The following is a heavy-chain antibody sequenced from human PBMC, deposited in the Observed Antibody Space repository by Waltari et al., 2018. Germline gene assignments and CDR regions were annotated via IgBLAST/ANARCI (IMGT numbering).Heavy chain of an antibody. CDR2: ISHSGST. CDR3: VRDLGGSGNSWFDA. CDR1: SYSIRRGYF. J-gene: IGHJ5*02. V-gene: IGHV4-38-2*02. Sequence: QVQLQESGPGLARPAETLSLTRAVSSYSIRRGYFWGWIRQPPGKGLQWIGSISHSGSTYYNPSLKSRVTLSVDTSKNQFALKVTSVTAADTATYYCVRDLGGSGNSWFDAWGQGSLVIVSS. D-gene: IGHD3-10*01.